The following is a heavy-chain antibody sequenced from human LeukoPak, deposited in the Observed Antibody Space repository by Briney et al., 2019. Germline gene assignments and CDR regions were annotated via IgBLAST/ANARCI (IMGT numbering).Heavy chain of an antibody. CDR2: ISYDGSNK. CDR3: ARDLSVAAQFDY. CDR1: GFTFSSYA. Sequence: GRSLRLSCAASGFTFSSYAMHWVRQAPGKGLEWVAVISYDGSNKYYADSVKGRFTISRDNSKNTLYLQMNSLRAEDTAVYYCARDLSVAAQFDYWGQGTLVTVSS. V-gene: IGHV3-30-3*01. J-gene: IGHJ4*02. D-gene: IGHD2-15*01.